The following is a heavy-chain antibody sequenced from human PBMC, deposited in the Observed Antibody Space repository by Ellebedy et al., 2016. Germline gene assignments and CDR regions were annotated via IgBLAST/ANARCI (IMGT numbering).Heavy chain of an antibody. D-gene: IGHD1-14*01. CDR2: LSYDVGT. Sequence: SETLSLTCTVSGDSITSFSVHRGWIRQPPGKGLEWIGNLSYDVGTHYNPSLRSRATISADTSKNHFSLKLRSVTAADTAVYYCARQSEPPVNRYFYRGVDVWGQGTTVTVSS. J-gene: IGHJ6*02. CDR3: ARQSEPPVNRYFYRGVDV. V-gene: IGHV4-39*01. CDR1: GDSITSFSVH.